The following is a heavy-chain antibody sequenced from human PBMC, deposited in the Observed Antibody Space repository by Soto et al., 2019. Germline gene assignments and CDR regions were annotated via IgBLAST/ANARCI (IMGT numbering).Heavy chain of an antibody. D-gene: IGHD3-10*01. V-gene: IGHV3-74*01. J-gene: IGHJ6*02. Sequence: SLRLSCAASGFTFSSYWMHWVRQAPGKGLVWVSRINSDGSSTSYADSVKGRFTISRDNAKNTLYLQMNSLRAEDTAVYYCALGESNYGMDVWGQGTTVTVSS. CDR1: GFTFSSYW. CDR2: INSDGSST. CDR3: ALGESNYGMDV.